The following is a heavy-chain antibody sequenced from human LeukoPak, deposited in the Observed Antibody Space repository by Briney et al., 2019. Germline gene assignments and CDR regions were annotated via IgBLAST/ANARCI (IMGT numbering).Heavy chain of an antibody. J-gene: IGHJ3*02. V-gene: IGHV1-2*02. CDR1: GYTFTGYY. D-gene: IGHD3-10*01. Sequence: AAVKVSCKASGYTFTGYYIHWVRQAPGQGLEWMGWINANSGVTKDAQRLQGRVTMTRDTSISTAYMELSRLRSDDTAVYYCARLGFGDAFDIWGQGTLVTVSS. CDR2: INANSGVT. CDR3: ARLGFGDAFDI.